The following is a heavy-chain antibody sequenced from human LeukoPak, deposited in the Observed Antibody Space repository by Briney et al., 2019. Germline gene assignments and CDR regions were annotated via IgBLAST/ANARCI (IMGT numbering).Heavy chain of an antibody. D-gene: IGHD3-22*01. CDR3: ASEADYYDSRGNWFDP. CDR2: IIPIFGTA. Sequence: GASVKVSCKASGGTFSSYAISWVRQAPGQGLEWMGGIIPIFGTANYAQKFQGRVTITTDESTSTAYMELSSLGSEDTAVYYCASEADYYDSRGNWFDPWGQGTLVTVSS. CDR1: GGTFSSYA. J-gene: IGHJ5*02. V-gene: IGHV1-69*05.